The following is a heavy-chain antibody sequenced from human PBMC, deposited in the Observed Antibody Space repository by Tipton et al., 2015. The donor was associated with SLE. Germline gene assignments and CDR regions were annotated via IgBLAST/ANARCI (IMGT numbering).Heavy chain of an antibody. V-gene: IGHV3-30*04. CDR3: ARAPSITIFGVPWYY. D-gene: IGHD3-3*01. CDR1: GFTFSSYA. J-gene: IGHJ4*02. CDR2: ISYDGSNK. Sequence: SLRLSFAASGFTFSSYAMHWVRQAPGKGLEWVAVISYDGSNKYYADSVKGRFTIPRDNSKNTLYLQMNSLRAEDTAVYYCARAPSITIFGVPWYYWGQGTLVTVSS.